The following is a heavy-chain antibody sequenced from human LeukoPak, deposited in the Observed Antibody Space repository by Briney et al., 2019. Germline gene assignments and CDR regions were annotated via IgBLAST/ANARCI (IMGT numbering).Heavy chain of an antibody. CDR2: IKQDGSEK. V-gene: IGHV3-7*01. CDR3: ARILTGYYETYYMDV. J-gene: IGHJ6*03. Sequence: GGSLRLSCAASGFTFSSYWMSWVRQAPGKGLEWVANIKQDGSEKYYVDSVKGRFTISRDNAKNSLYLQMNSLRAEDTAVYYCARILTGYYETYYMDVWGKGTTVTVSS. D-gene: IGHD3-9*01. CDR1: GFTFSSYW.